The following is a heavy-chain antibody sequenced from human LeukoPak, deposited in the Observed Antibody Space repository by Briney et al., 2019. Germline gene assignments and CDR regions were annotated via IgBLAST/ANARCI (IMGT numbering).Heavy chain of an antibody. V-gene: IGHV4-59*01. CDR1: SGSISTYY. Sequence: SVTLSLTCTVSSGSISTYYWSWIRQPPGKGLEWIWYIYYSGSTNYNPSLVSRVAMSVDTSKNQFSLRLSSVTAADTAVYYCARDSSGGATYFDYWGQGTLVTVSS. CDR2: IYYSGST. CDR3: ARDSSGGATYFDY. J-gene: IGHJ4*02. D-gene: IGHD1-26*01.